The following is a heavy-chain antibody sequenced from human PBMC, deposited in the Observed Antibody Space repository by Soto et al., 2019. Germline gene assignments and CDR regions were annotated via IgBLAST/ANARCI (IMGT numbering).Heavy chain of an antibody. CDR3: ARGDDSSDY. V-gene: IGHV3-30-3*01. CDR2: ISYDGSNK. J-gene: IGHJ4*02. D-gene: IGHD3-22*01. CDR1: GFTFSSYA. Sequence: PGGSLRLSCAASGFTFSSYAMHWVRQAPGKGLEWVAVISYDGSNKYYADSVKGRFTISRDNSRNTLYLQMNSLRAEDTAVYYCARGDDSSDYWGQGTLVTVSS.